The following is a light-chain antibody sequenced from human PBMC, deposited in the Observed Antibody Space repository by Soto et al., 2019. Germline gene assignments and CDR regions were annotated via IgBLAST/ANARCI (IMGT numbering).Light chain of an antibody. J-gene: IGLJ2*01. V-gene: IGLV2-14*03. Sequence: QSVLTQPASVSGSPGQSITISCTGTSSDIGGYNYVSWYQQHPGKAPKLMIYDVSDRPSGVSNRFSGSKSVNTASLTISGLQAEDEADYYCGSYASSNTVLFVGGTKVTVL. CDR1: SSDIGGYNY. CDR3: GSYASSNTVL. CDR2: DVS.